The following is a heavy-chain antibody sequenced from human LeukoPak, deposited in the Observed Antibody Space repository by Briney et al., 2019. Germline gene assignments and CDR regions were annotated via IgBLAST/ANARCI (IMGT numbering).Heavy chain of an antibody. D-gene: IGHD3-16*01. CDR1: GFTFNTYA. CDR2: ITGGGGST. Sequence: GGSLRLSCAASGFTFNTYAMNWVRQAPGKGLEWVSTITGGGGSTYYADSVKGRFTISRDNSKNTLYLLMSSLRADDTAVYYCARAWGSAPGDYWGQGTLVTVSS. CDR3: ARAWGSAPGDY. J-gene: IGHJ4*02. V-gene: IGHV3-23*01.